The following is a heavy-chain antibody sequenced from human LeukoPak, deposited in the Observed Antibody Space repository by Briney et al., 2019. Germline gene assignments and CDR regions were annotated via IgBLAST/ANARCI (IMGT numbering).Heavy chain of an antibody. Sequence: PSETLSLTCAVSGGSIRNDYWSWIRQPPGKGLEWIAYISYSGTTNYNPSLESRVTISVDTSKNLFSLKFTPVTATDTAVYYCARHRPGERRFDPWGQGTLVTVSS. CDR1: GGSIRNDY. D-gene: IGHD3-16*01. J-gene: IGHJ5*02. V-gene: IGHV4-59*08. CDR2: ISYSGTT. CDR3: ARHRPGERRFDP.